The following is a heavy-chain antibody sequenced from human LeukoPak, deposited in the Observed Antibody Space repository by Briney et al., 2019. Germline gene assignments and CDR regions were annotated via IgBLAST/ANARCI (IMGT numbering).Heavy chain of an antibody. CDR2: IKSSGSTI. V-gene: IGHV3-48*03. CDR1: GFTFTSYE. Sequence: GGSLRLSCAASGFTFTSYEMNWVRQAPGKGLEWVSLIKSSGSTIYYADSVKGRFTISRDNSKNTLYLQMNSLRAEDTAVYYCAKVGFSEMEWLLYSDHWGQGTLVTVSS. CDR3: AKVGFSEMEWLLYSDH. D-gene: IGHD3-3*01. J-gene: IGHJ4*02.